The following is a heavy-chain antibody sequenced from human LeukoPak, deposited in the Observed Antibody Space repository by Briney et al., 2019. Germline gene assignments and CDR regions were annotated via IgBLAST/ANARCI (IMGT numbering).Heavy chain of an antibody. Sequence: NSSETLSLTCTVSGVSISSYYWSWIRQPPGKGLEWIGYIYYSGSTNYNPSLKSRVTISVDTSKNQFSLKLSSVTAADTAVYYCARDILYMDVWGKGTTVTISS. CDR2: IYYSGST. V-gene: IGHV4-59*01. J-gene: IGHJ6*03. CDR1: GVSISSYY. CDR3: ARDILYMDV.